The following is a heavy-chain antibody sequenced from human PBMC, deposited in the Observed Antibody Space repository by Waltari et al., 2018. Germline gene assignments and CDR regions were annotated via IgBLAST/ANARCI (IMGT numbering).Heavy chain of an antibody. V-gene: IGHV4-34*01. CDR2: INHSGSN. CDR1: GGSFSNYY. D-gene: IGHD3-10*01. Sequence: QVQLQQWGAGLLKPSETLSPTCAVYGGSFSNYYWSWIRHPPGKGLEWIGEINHSGSNNYNPSLKSRVTISVDTSKNQFSLKLSSVTAADTAVYYCARSGSYYYYGMDVWGQGTTVTVSS. CDR3: ARSGSYYYYGMDV. J-gene: IGHJ6*02.